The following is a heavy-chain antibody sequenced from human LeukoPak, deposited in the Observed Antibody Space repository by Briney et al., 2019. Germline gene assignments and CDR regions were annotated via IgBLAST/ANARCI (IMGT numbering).Heavy chain of an antibody. CDR2: ISYDGSNK. V-gene: IGHV3-30*19. J-gene: IGHJ4*02. CDR1: GFTFSSNG. Sequence: GGSLRLSCAASGFTFSSNGMHWVRQAPGKVLEWVAVISYDGSNKYYADSVKGRFTISRDNSKNTLYLQMNSLRAEDTAVYYCARALIAAAGTFDYWGQGTLVTVSS. D-gene: IGHD6-13*01. CDR3: ARALIAAAGTFDY.